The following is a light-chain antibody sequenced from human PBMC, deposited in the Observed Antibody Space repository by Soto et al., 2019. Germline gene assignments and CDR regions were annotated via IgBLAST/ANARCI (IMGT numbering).Light chain of an antibody. CDR3: QQYNNWPPIT. CDR2: GAS. Sequence: EIVLTQSPGTLSLSPGERATLSCISSQSVSSSYLAWYQQKPGQAPRLLIYGASTRATGIPARFSGSGSGTEFTLTISSLQSEDFAVYYCQQYNNWPPITFGQGTRLEIK. V-gene: IGKV3D-15*01. J-gene: IGKJ5*01. CDR1: QSVSSSY.